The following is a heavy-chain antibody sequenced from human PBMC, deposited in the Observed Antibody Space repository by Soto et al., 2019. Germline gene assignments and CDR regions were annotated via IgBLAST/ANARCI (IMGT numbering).Heavy chain of an antibody. D-gene: IGHD5-12*01. J-gene: IGHJ4*02. CDR1: GGSISSSSYY. CDR2: IYYSGST. V-gene: IGHV4-39*01. CDR3: ARQWLRRPLHFDY. Sequence: SEPLSLTCTVSGGSISSSSYYWGWIRQPPGKGLEWIGSIYYSGSTYYNPSLKSRVTISVDTSENQFSLKLSSVTAADTAVYYCARQWLRRPLHFDYWGQGTLVTVSS.